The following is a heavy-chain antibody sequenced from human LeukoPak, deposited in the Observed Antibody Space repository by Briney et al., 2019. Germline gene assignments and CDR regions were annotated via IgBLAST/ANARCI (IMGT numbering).Heavy chain of an antibody. CDR1: GFTVSSNY. CDR3: AKDLGGDYVWGSYRYTDTPTDDY. Sequence: GGSLRLSCAASGFTVSSNYMSWVRQAPGKGLEWVSVIYSGGSTYYADSVKGRFTISRDNSKNTLYLQMNSLRAEDTAVYYCAKDLGGDYVWGSYRYTDTPTDDYWGQGTLVTVSS. V-gene: IGHV3-66*01. D-gene: IGHD3-16*02. J-gene: IGHJ4*02. CDR2: IYSGGST.